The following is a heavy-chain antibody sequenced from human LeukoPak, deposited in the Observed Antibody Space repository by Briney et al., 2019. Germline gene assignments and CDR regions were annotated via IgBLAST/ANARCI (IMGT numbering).Heavy chain of an antibody. D-gene: IGHD1-26*01. CDR1: GFTFSSYS. CDR2: IGISSGNT. V-gene: IGHV3-48*01. J-gene: IGHJ4*02. Sequence: GGSLRLSCAASGFTFSSYSMNWVRQAPGKGLEWISYIGISSGNTKYADSVKGRFTISGDKAKNSVYLQMNSLRVEDTAVYYCAKTQLSGSFSYYSDYWGQGTLVTVSS. CDR3: AKTQLSGSFSYYSDY.